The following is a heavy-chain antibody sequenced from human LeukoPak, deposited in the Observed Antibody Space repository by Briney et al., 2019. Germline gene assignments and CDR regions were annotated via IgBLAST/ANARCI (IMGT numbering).Heavy chain of an antibody. CDR2: IFHSGST. Sequence: PSETLSLTCTVSGGSISSGDDYWSWIRQPPGKGLEWIGYIFHSGSTNYNPSLKSRVTISLDTSKDQFSLKLSSVTAADTAEYYCARVPHYDFLTGLFAGAFDIWGQGTMVTVSS. J-gene: IGHJ3*02. CDR1: GGSISSGDDY. CDR3: ARVPHYDFLTGLFAGAFDI. D-gene: IGHD3-9*01. V-gene: IGHV4-30-4*01.